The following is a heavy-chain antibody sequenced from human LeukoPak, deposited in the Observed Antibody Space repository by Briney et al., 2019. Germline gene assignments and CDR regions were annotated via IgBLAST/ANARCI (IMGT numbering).Heavy chain of an antibody. CDR2: NSSSSSYI. Sequence: GGSLRLSCAASGFTFSSYSMDWVRQAPGKGLEWGSSNSSSSSYIYYADSVKGRFTISRDNAKNSLYLQMNSLRAEDTAVYYCASQLYSYGYAYWGQGTLVTVSS. J-gene: IGHJ4*02. V-gene: IGHV3-21*01. CDR1: GFTFSSYS. CDR3: ASQLYSYGYAY. D-gene: IGHD5-18*01.